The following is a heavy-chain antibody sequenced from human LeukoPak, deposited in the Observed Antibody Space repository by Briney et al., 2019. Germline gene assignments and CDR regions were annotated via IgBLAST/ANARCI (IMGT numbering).Heavy chain of an antibody. V-gene: IGHV3-23*01. CDR3: ARGSGSRNYYYYMDV. CDR1: GFTFSSYA. CDR2: ISGSGGST. Sequence: GGSLRLSCAASGFTFSSYAMSWVRQAPGKGLEWVSAISGSGGSTYYADSVKGRFTISRDNSKNTLYLQMNSLRAEDTAVYYCARGSGSRNYYYYMDVWGKGTTVTVSS. D-gene: IGHD1-26*01. J-gene: IGHJ6*03.